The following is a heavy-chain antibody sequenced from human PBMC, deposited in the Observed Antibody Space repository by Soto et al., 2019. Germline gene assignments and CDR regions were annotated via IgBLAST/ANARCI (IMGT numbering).Heavy chain of an antibody. J-gene: IGHJ5*02. V-gene: IGHV1-2*04. CDR2: INPNSGGT. CDR1: GYTFTGYY. Sequence: GASVKVSCKASGYTFTGYYMHWVRQAPGQGLEWMGWINPNSGGTNYAQKFQGWVTMTRDTSISTAYMELSRLRSDDTAVYYCARAASNYGSSTSCSGPWFDPWGQGTLVTVSS. D-gene: IGHD2-2*01. CDR3: ARAASNYGSSTSCSGPWFDP.